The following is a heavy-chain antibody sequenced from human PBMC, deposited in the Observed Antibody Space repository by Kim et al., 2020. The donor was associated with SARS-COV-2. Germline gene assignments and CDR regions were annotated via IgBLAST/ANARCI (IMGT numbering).Heavy chain of an antibody. Sequence: GGSLRLSCAASGFAFSDAWMSWVRQAPGKGLQWLGRIRSKTDGETTEYAAPVKDRFTISRDDSKNTVYLQMTSLKYEDTAVYYCTNVFDMWGQGTEVTVS. CDR1: GFAFSDAW. J-gene: IGHJ3*02. CDR3: TNVFDM. CDR2: IRSKTDGETT. V-gene: IGHV3-15*01.